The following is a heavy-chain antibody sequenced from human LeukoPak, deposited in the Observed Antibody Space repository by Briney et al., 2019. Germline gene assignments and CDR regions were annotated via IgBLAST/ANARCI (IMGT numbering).Heavy chain of an antibody. J-gene: IGHJ4*02. D-gene: IGHD2-21*02. CDR3: AKDLGTYCGGDCYPDY. CDR1: GFWFSNYG. V-gene: IGHV3-23*01. CDR2: ISGNGDDA. Sequence: PGGSLRLSCAASGFWFSNYGINWVRQAPGKGLEWVSVISGNGDDAFYADSVKGRFRISRDNSKNTVYLQMNSLRAEDTAVYYCAKDLGTYCGGDCYPDYWGQGTLVTVSS.